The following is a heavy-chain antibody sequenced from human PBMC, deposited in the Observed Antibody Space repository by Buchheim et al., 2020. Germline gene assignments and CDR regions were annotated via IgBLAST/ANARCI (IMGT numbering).Heavy chain of an antibody. CDR1: GGSISSGYW. J-gene: IGHJ5*02. Sequence: QVQLQESGPGLVKPSGTLSLTCTVSGGSISSGYWWTWVRQPPGKGLEWIGQISHTGNINYNLSLKSRVAISLDKSQNHFYLNLSSVTAADTAVYYCASLGLSVPGAPWGQGTL. D-gene: IGHD6-19*01. CDR2: ISHTGNI. V-gene: IGHV4-4*02. CDR3: ASLGLSVPGAP.